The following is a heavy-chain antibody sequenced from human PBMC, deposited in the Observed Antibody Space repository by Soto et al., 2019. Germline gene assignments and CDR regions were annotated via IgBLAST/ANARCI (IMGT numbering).Heavy chain of an antibody. D-gene: IGHD2-8*01. J-gene: IGHJ6*02. Sequence: QVQLVESGGGVVQPGRSLRLSCAASGFTFSRYGMHWVRQAPGKGLEWVAVIWYDGSNKYSADSVKGRFTISRDNSKNTLYRHMSSLRVEDTAVYYCARDHSYGNRGMDVWGQGTTVTVSS. CDR2: IWYDGSNK. CDR1: GFTFSRYG. CDR3: ARDHSYGNRGMDV. V-gene: IGHV3-33*01.